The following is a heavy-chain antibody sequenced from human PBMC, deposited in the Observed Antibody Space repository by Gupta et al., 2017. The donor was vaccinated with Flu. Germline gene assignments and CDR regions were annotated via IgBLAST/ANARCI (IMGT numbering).Heavy chain of an antibody. J-gene: IGHJ5*02. CDR2: INHNGGT. CDR3: ADRFSGTWFGP. D-gene: IGHD3-10*01. CDR1: GGPFVSFY. V-gene: IGHV4-34*01. Sequence: GGPFVSFYWHLIRQPPGKGLEWIGEINHNGGTNYNPSLERRVTISVDTSKNQFSLTLTSVTAADTATYYCADRFSGTWFGPWGQGALVTVSS.